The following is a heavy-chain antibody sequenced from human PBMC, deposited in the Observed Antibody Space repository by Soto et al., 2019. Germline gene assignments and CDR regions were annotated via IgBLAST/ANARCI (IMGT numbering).Heavy chain of an antibody. CDR3: ARDLADTAMVRVYYYGMDV. D-gene: IGHD5-18*01. V-gene: IGHV1-2*04. Sequence: ASVKVSCKASGYTFTGYYMHWVRQAPGQRLEGKGWINPNSGGTNYAQKFQGWVTTTRDTSISTAYMELSRLRSDDTAVYYCARDLADTAMVRVYYYGMDVWGQGTTVTVSS. J-gene: IGHJ6*02. CDR1: GYTFTGYY. CDR2: INPNSGGT.